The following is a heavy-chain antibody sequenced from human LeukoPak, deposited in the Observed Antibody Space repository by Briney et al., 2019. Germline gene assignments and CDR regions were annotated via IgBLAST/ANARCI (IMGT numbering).Heavy chain of an antibody. V-gene: IGHV3-33*01. CDR2: IWYDGSNK. CDR1: GFTFSSYG. D-gene: IGHD5-12*01. J-gene: IGHJ4*02. Sequence: GGSLRLSCAASGFTFSSYGMHWVRQAPGKGLEWVAVIWYDGSNKYYADSVKGRFTISRDNSKNTLYLQMNSLRAEDTAVYYCARGELEMATIESWYFDYWGQGTLVTVSS. CDR3: ARGELEMATIESWYFDY.